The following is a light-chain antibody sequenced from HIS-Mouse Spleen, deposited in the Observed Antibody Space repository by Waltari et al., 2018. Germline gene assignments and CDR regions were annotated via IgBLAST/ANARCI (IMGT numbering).Light chain of an antibody. Sequence: QSALTQPRSVSGSPGQSVTISCTGTSSDVGGYNYVSWYQQPPGKAPKPMIYDVSKRPSGVPDRFSGSKSGNTASLTISGLQAEDEADYYCCSYAGSYTFPYVFGTGTKVTVL. CDR3: CSYAGSYTFPYV. CDR1: SSDVGGYNY. J-gene: IGLJ1*01. CDR2: DVS. V-gene: IGLV2-11*01.